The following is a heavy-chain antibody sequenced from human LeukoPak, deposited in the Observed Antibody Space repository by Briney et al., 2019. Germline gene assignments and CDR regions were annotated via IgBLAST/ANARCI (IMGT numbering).Heavy chain of an antibody. J-gene: IGHJ4*02. CDR1: GFTFSSHA. D-gene: IGHD6-13*01. CDR2: ISGSGGST. V-gene: IGHV3-23*01. Sequence: GGSLRLSCAASGFTFSSHAMNWVRQAPGKGLEWVSVISGSGGSTYYAASVKGRFTISRDNSKTTLYLQTNSLRAADTAVYYCAKDRTSADSFDHWGQGTLVTVSS. CDR3: AKDRTSADSFDH.